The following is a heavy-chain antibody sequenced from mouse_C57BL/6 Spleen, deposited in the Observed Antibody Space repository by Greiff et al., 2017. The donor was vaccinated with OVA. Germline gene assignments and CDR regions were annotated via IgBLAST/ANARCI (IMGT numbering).Heavy chain of an antibody. CDR1: GFNIKDYY. CDR3: ARGTTVVATDY. Sequence: EVMLVESGAELVKPGASVKLSCAASGFNIKDYYMHWVKQRTEQGLEWIGRIDPEDGETKYAPKFQGKATITADTSSNTAYLQLSSLTSEDTAVYYGARGTTVVATDYWGQGTTLTVSS. V-gene: IGHV14-2*01. D-gene: IGHD1-1*01. CDR2: IDPEDGET. J-gene: IGHJ2*01.